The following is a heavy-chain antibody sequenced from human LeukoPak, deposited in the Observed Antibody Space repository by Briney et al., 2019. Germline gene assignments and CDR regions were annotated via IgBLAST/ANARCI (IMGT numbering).Heavy chain of an antibody. CDR3: ARVYDYVWGSPIDY. Sequence: SQTLSLTCTVSGGSISSGDYYWSWIRQSPGKGLEWIGYIYYSGSTYYNPSLKSRVTISVETSKNQFPLKLSSVTAADTAVYYCARVYDYVWGSPIDYWGQGTLVTVSS. CDR1: GGSISSGDYY. V-gene: IGHV4-30-4*01. CDR2: IYYSGST. J-gene: IGHJ4*02. D-gene: IGHD3-16*01.